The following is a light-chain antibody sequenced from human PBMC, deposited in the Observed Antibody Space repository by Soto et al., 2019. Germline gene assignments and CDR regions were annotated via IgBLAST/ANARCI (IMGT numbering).Light chain of an antibody. Sequence: QSALTQPASVSGSPGQSITISCTGTSSDVGGYNYVSWYQHHPGKAPELMMYEVSNRPSGVSNRFSGSRSGNTASLTISGLQSEYEAQYYCNSYTSSSTVVFGTGTKLTVL. CDR3: NSYTSSSTVV. CDR1: SSDVGGYNY. J-gene: IGLJ1*01. V-gene: IGLV2-14*01. CDR2: EVS.